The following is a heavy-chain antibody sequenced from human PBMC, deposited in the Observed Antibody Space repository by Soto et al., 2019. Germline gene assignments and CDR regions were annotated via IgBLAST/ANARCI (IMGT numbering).Heavy chain of an antibody. CDR3: ARSITETSSFYYCDY. CDR2: IYWDDDK. V-gene: IGHV2-5*02. Sequence: QITLKESGPTLVKPTQTLTLTCTFSGFSLSTSGVGVGWIRQPPGKALEWLAPIYWDDDKRYSPSLKSRLTIANDTSKNPVVLTMTNMDPVDTATYYIARSITETSSFYYCDYWGQGTLVTVSS. D-gene: IGHD1-7*01. CDR1: GFSLSTSGVG. J-gene: IGHJ4*02.